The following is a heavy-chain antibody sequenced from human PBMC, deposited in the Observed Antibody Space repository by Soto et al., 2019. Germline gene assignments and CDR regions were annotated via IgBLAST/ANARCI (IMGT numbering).Heavy chain of an antibody. Sequence: TSETLSLTCTVSGDSISSYYWSWIRQPPGKGLEWIGYIHYSGSTNYNPSLQSRVTISVDRSKNQFSLKLSSVTAADTAVYYCARGPNWFDPWGQGTLVTVSS. CDR1: GDSISSYY. J-gene: IGHJ5*02. V-gene: IGHV4-59*12. CDR3: ARGPNWFDP. CDR2: IHYSGST.